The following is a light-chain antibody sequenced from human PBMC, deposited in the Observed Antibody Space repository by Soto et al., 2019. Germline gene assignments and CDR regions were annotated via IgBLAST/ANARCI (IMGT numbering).Light chain of an antibody. J-gene: IGKJ3*01. V-gene: IGKV3-15*01. Sequence: EIVLTQSPATLSVSAGGTVTLSCRASQSIRTNVAWYQQISGQAPRLLVYGASTRATGVPARFSGSGSGTEFTLTISSLQSEDSAFYYCQQRDNWPPTFGPGTTVDI. CDR1: QSIRTN. CDR3: QQRDNWPPT. CDR2: GAS.